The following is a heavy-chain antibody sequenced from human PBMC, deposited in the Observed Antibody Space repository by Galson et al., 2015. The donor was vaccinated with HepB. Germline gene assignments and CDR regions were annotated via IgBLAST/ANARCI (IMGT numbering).Heavy chain of an antibody. Sequence: SLRLSCAASGFTFSSYAMCWVRQAPGKGLEWVSSISGSGGNTYYADSVKGRFTISRDNSKNTLYLQMNSLRAEDTAVYYCAKDGQWLRPYYFDYWGQGTLVTVSS. J-gene: IGHJ4*02. D-gene: IGHD5-12*01. CDR1: GFTFSSYA. V-gene: IGHV3-23*01. CDR2: ISGSGGNT. CDR3: AKDGQWLRPYYFDY.